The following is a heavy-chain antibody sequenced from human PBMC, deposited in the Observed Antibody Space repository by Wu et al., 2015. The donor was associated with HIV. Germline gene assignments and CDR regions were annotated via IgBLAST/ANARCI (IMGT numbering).Heavy chain of an antibody. V-gene: IGHV1-69*11. Sequence: QVQLVQSGAEVRKPGSSVKVSCKASGGSFSSFAINWVRQAPGQGLEWMGRIIPIRGTTNYVQKFQGRVTITADEGTSTAFMELSSLRSGDTAVYYCAKNPVNRFGDYDYYGMDVWGQGTTVTVSS. CDR1: GGSFSSFA. CDR3: AKNPVNRFGDYDYYGMDV. CDR2: IIPIRGTT. J-gene: IGHJ6*02. D-gene: IGHD3-10*01.